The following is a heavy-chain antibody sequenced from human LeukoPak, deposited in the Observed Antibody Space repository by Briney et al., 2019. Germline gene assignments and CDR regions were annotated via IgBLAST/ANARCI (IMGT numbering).Heavy chain of an antibody. V-gene: IGHV3-33*01. CDR2: IWPDGTIQ. J-gene: IGHJ4*02. Sequence: GGSLRLSCAASGFIFSYYGMHWVRQAPGKGLEWLAVIWPDGTIQYYADPVKGRFTISRDNSKNTLYLQLPGLRADDSAVYYCARHNHDWGWDFWGQGAQVTVSS. CDR1: GFIFSYYG. D-gene: IGHD2-8*02. CDR3: ARHNHDWGWDF.